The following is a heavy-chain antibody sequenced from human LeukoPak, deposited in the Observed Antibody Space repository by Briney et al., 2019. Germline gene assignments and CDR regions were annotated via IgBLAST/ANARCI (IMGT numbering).Heavy chain of an antibody. V-gene: IGHV4-39*07. CDR2: VYYRGTT. CDR1: GDSISSSHHY. D-gene: IGHD3-9*01. CDR3: ARVRYDII. Sequence: PSETLSLTCTVSGDSISSSHHYWGWIRQPPGKGLEWIGSVYYRGTTNYSPSLKSRVTISVDTSKNQFSLKLSSVTAADTALYYCARVRYDIIWGQGTMVTVSS. J-gene: IGHJ3*02.